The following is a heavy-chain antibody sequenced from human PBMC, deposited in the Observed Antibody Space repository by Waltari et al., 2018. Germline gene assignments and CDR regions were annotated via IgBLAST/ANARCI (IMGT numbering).Heavy chain of an antibody. D-gene: IGHD2-8*01. CDR2: ISGSGGTT. Sequence: EVELLESGGGLVQPGGNLRLSCADSGFTFHTFAMGWVRQTPGKGLEWVSAISGSGGTTYYADSVKGRFTISRDNSRNVLYLQMNTLSAEDTAVYYCAKDRCTDGQCYTYFDYWGQGALITVSS. CDR3: AKDRCTDGQCYTYFDY. V-gene: IGHV3-23*01. CDR1: GFTFHTFA. J-gene: IGHJ4*02.